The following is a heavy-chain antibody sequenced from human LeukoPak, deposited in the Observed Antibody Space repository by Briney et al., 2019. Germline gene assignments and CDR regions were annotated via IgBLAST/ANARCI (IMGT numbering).Heavy chain of an antibody. J-gene: IGHJ4*02. V-gene: IGHV3-23*01. CDR1: GFTFSSYA. CDR3: AKPRGVTMVRGVIYDY. D-gene: IGHD3-10*01. Sequence: GGSLRLSCAASGFTFSSYAMSWVRQAPGKGLEWVSAISGSGGSTYYADSVKGRFTNSRDNSKNTLYLQMNSLRAEDTAVYYCAKPRGVTMVRGVIYDYWGQGTLVTVSS. CDR2: ISGSGGST.